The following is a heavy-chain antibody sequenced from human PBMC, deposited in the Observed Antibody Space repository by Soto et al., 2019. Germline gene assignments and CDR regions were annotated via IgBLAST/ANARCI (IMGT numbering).Heavy chain of an antibody. J-gene: IGHJ4*02. D-gene: IGHD3-10*01. CDR1: GGSISSYY. Sequence: QVQLQESGPGLVKPSETLSLTCTVSGGSISSYYWSWIRQPPGKGLEWIGYIYYSGSTNYNPSLKSRVTISVDTSKNQSSLKLSSVTAAHTAVYYCATMVQGYWGQGTLVTVSS. CDR3: ATMVQGY. CDR2: IYYSGST. V-gene: IGHV4-59*01.